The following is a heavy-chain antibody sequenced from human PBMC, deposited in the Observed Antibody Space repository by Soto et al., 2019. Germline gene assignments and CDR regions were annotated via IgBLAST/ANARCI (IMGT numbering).Heavy chain of an antibody. CDR1: GFTFSSYA. D-gene: IGHD3-9*01. CDR2: ISGSGGST. V-gene: IGHV3-23*01. J-gene: IGHJ4*02. Sequence: GGSLRLSCAASGFTFSSYAMSWVRQAPGKGLEWVSAISGSGGSTYYADSVKGRFTISRDNSKNTLYLQMNSLRAEDTAVYYCAKSQYSYDILTGVDYWGQGTLVTVSS. CDR3: AKSQYSYDILTGVDY.